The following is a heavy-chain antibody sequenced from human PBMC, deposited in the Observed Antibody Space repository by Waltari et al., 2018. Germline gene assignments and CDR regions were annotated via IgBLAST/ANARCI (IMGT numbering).Heavy chain of an antibody. CDR3: ARVGLLAGGSRRYFDY. CDR2: IYSGGST. CDR1: GFTVSSNY. Sequence: EVQLVESGGGLIQPGGSLRLPCAASGFTVSSNYMRWVRPAPGKGLEWVSVIYSGGSTYYADSVKGRFTISRDNSKNTLYLQMNSLRAEDTAVYYCARVGLLAGGSRRYFDYWGQGTLVTVSS. D-gene: IGHD3-3*01. J-gene: IGHJ4*02. V-gene: IGHV3-53*01.